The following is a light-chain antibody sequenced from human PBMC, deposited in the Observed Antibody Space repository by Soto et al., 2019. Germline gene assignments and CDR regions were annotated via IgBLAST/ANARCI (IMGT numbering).Light chain of an antibody. CDR2: HTS. Sequence: DVQMTQSPCSLSGSLGDEFTRTCLASEDIAHYLAWYQQKPVKAPRVLLHHTSILQSGVPSRFSGSGSGTDFTLTISSLQPDDFATYYCQQYDSYSPLTFGGGTKVDIK. V-gene: IGKV1-27*01. CDR3: QQYDSYSPLT. J-gene: IGKJ4*01. CDR1: EDIAHY.